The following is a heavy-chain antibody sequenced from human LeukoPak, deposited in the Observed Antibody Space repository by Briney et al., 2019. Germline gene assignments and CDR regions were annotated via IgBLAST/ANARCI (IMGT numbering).Heavy chain of an antibody. V-gene: IGHV3-13*01. Sequence: PGGSLRLSCSASGFTSSSYDIHWVRQSTGKGLEWVSGIGPAGDTYYLGSVKGRFTISRDNSKNTLYLQMNSLRAEDTAVYYCAREREEDDFWSGSDDAFDIWGQGTMVTVSS. CDR1: GFTSSSYD. J-gene: IGHJ3*02. CDR3: AREREEDDFWSGSDDAFDI. D-gene: IGHD3-3*01. CDR2: IGPAGDT.